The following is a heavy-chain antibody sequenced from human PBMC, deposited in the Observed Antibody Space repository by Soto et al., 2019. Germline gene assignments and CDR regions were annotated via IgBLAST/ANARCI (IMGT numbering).Heavy chain of an antibody. J-gene: IGHJ4*02. CDR1: GFTFSSYS. CDR2: ISSSSSTI. CDR3: VREYCSGGSCPVNY. Sequence: EVQLVESGGGLVQPGGSLRLSCAASGFTFSSYSMNWVRQAPGKGLEWVSYISSSSSTIYYADSVKGRFTISRDNAKNSLYLQMNSLRAEDTAVYYCVREYCSGGSCPVNYWGQGTLVTVSS. D-gene: IGHD2-15*01. V-gene: IGHV3-48*01.